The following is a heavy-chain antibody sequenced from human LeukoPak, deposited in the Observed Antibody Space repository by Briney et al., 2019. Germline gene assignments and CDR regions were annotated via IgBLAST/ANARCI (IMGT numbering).Heavy chain of an antibody. V-gene: IGHV4-59*08. CDR1: GGSISSYY. Sequence: SETLSLTCTVSGGSISSYYWNWIRQTPGKGLEWIGYIYYSGSTNYYPSLKSRVTISLDTSKNQFSLKLSSVTAADTAVYYCARSSRGYFDYWGQGTLVTVSS. CDR2: IYYSGST. CDR3: ARSSRGYFDY. J-gene: IGHJ4*02. D-gene: IGHD1-1*01.